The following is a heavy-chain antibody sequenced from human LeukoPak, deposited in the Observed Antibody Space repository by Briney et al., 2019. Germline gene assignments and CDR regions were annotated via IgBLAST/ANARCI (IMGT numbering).Heavy chain of an antibody. CDR1: GFTFSSYA. J-gene: IGHJ4*02. Sequence: GGSLRLSCAASGFTFSSYAMSWVRQAPGKGLEWVSAISGSGGSTYYADSVKGRFTISRDSAKNSLYLQMNSLRAEDTAVYYCARFRTWGDKAFDYWGQGTLVTVSS. D-gene: IGHD2-21*02. CDR3: ARFRTWGDKAFDY. V-gene: IGHV3-23*01. CDR2: ISGSGGST.